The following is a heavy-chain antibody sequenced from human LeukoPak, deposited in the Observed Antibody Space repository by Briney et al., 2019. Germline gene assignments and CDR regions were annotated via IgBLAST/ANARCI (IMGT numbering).Heavy chain of an antibody. CDR3: AKSRIEGPTPLHC. J-gene: IGHJ4*02. V-gene: IGHV3-48*03. Sequence: PGGSLRLSCAASGFTFSSYEMNWVRQAPGKGLEWVSYISSSGSTIYYADSVKGRFTISRDNAKNSLHLQMNSLRAEDAAVYYCAKSRIEGPTPLHCWGQGTLVTVSA. D-gene: IGHD1-26*01. CDR2: ISSSGSTI. CDR1: GFTFSSYE.